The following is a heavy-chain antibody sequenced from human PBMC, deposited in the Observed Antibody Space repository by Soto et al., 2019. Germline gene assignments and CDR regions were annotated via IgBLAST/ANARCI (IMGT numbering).Heavy chain of an antibody. V-gene: IGHV3-74*01. CDR2: INSDGSST. J-gene: IGHJ6*02. CDR3: ARDEGSRYYYYYYGMDV. D-gene: IGHD1-26*01. CDR1: GFTFSSYW. Sequence: EVQLVESGGGLVQPGGSLRLSCAASGFTFSSYWMHWVRQAPGKGLVWVSRINSDGSSTSYADSVKGRFTISRDNAKNTLYLQMNSLRAEDTAVYYCARDEGSRYYYYYYGMDVWGQGTTVTVSS.